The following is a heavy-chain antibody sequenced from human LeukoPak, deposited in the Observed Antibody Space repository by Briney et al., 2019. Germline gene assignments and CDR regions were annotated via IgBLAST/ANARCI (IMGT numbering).Heavy chain of an antibody. Sequence: GGSLRLSCAASGFTFDDYAMNWVRQAPGKGLEWVSYISSSGSTIYYADSVKGRFTISRDNAKNSLYLQMNSLRAEDTAVYYCARVQHFDAFDIWGQGTMVTVSS. CDR3: ARVQHFDAFDI. D-gene: IGHD6-13*01. J-gene: IGHJ3*02. CDR2: ISSSGSTI. V-gene: IGHV3-48*03. CDR1: GFTFDDYA.